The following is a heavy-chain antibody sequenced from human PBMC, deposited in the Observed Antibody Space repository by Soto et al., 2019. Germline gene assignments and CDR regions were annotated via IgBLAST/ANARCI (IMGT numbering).Heavy chain of an antibody. D-gene: IGHD2-2*01. Sequence: SVKVSCKASGFTFTSSAVQWVRQARGQRLEWIGWIVVGSGNTNYAQKFQERVTITRDMSTSTAYMELSSLRSEDTAVYYCAADTAEPAATSYYYYGMDVWGQGATVTVSS. CDR2: IVVGSGNT. J-gene: IGHJ6*02. CDR1: GFTFTSSA. V-gene: IGHV1-58*01. CDR3: AADTAEPAATSYYYYGMDV.